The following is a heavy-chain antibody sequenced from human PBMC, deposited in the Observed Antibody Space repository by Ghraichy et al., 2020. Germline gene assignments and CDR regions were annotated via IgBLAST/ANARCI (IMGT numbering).Heavy chain of an antibody. D-gene: IGHD3-16*02. V-gene: IGHV4-39*07. CDR2: IYYSGTT. Sequence: SETLSLTCTVFGGSIINHYWGWIRQPPGKGLEWIGGIYYSGTTYYNPSLKSRVTISVDTSKNQFSLKLSSVTAADTAVYYCARGSFGPRYDYVWGSSRYHLGVWGQGTTVTVSS. CDR1: GGSIINHY. CDR3: ARGSFGPRYDYVWGSSRYHLGV. J-gene: IGHJ6*02.